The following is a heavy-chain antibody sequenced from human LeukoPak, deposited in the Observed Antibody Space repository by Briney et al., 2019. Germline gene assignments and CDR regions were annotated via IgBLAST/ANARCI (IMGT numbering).Heavy chain of an antibody. J-gene: IGHJ4*02. D-gene: IGHD3-10*01. V-gene: IGHV3-15*01. CDR1: GFTFTNAW. CDR2: IKSKTDGETT. CDR3: TTDLGTYYHGSQRLIPIDY. Sequence: GGSLRLSCAASGFTFTNAWMSWVRQAPGKGLEWIGGIKSKTDGETTNYAEPVRGRFAISRDDSKSAVYLQMNSLKIEDTAVYYCTTDLGTYYHGSQRLIPIDYWGQGTLVTVSS.